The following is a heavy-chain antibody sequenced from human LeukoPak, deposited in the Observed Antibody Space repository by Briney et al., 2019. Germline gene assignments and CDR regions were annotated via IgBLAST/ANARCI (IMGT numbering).Heavy chain of an antibody. CDR1: GFTFDDYA. J-gene: IGHJ4*02. CDR2: ISWNSGSI. Sequence: PGGSLRLSCAASGFTFDDYAMHWVRQAPGKGLEWVSGISWNSGSIGYADPVKGRFTISRDNAKNSLYLQMNSLRAEDTALYYCAKGPGDYDSSGYYWGEFDYWGQGTLVTVSS. D-gene: IGHD3-22*01. CDR3: AKGPGDYDSSGYYWGEFDY. V-gene: IGHV3-9*01.